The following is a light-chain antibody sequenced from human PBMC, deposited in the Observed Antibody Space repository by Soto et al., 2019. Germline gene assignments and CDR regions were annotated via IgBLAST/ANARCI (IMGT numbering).Light chain of an antibody. CDR1: QSVSTY. V-gene: IGKV3-11*01. CDR2: DAS. CDR3: QQRSNWPRT. Sequence: EIVLTQSPATLSLSPGERATLSCRASQSVSTYLAWYQQKPGQAPRLLIYDASNRATGTPARFSGSGSGTDFTLTISSLESEDFVVYYCQQRSNWPRTFGQGTKLEIK. J-gene: IGKJ2*01.